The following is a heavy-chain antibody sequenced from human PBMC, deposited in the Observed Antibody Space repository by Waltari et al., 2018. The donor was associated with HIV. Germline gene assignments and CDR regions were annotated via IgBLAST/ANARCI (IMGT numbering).Heavy chain of an antibody. CDR3: AGIYSGRYEEGWNWFDT. CDR2: IETRGGT. V-gene: IGHV4-38-2*01. J-gene: IGHJ5*02. CDR1: GYSISSGYY. D-gene: IGHD1-26*01. Sequence: QVQLQESGTGLVTPSETLSLTCAVSGYSISSGYYWGWIRQPPGTGLEWIWRIETRGGTNSNPARKRGFTTSVDTSKHQVSLRLSSVTAADTAVYYCAGIYSGRYEEGWNWFDTWGQGTLVTVAS.